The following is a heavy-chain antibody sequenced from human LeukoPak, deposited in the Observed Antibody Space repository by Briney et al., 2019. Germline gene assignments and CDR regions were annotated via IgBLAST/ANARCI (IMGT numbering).Heavy chain of an antibody. CDR3: AKDFLGTGTGFDY. CDR2: ISVGSDVI. D-gene: IGHD3-10*01. V-gene: IGHV3-23*01. CDR1: GFTVSSNY. J-gene: IGHJ4*02. Sequence: GGSLRLSCAASGFTVSSNYMSWVRQAPGKGLEWVSAISVGSDVIYYADSVKGRFTISRDNAKNTLYLQMNSLRAEDTAVYYCAKDFLGTGTGFDYWGQGTLVTVSS.